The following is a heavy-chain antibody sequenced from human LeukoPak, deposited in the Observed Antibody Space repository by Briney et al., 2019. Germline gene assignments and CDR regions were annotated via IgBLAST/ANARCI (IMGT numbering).Heavy chain of an antibody. J-gene: IGHJ6*04. D-gene: IGHD3-10*02. Sequence: GGSLRLSCAASGFTFSNDGMHWVRQAPGKGLEWVSVIYSGGSTYYADSVKGRFTISRDNSKNTLYLQMNSLRAEDTAVYYCAELGITMIGGVWGKGTTVTISS. CDR2: IYSGGST. CDR1: GFTFSNDG. CDR3: AELGITMIGGV. V-gene: IGHV3-66*01.